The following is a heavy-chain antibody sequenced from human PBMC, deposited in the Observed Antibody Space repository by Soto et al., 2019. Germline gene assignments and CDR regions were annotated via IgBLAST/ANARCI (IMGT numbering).Heavy chain of an antibody. CDR2: ISWNSESI. Sequence: PGGSLRLSCAASGFSFDDYAMHWVRQAPGKGLEWVSGISWNSESIDYADYLKGRFTISRDNAKNSLYLQMKSLRAEDTALYYCARCRRVGAREINVFDIWGQGTMVTVSS. J-gene: IGHJ3*02. CDR3: ARCRRVGAREINVFDI. D-gene: IGHD1-26*01. CDR1: GFSFDDYA. V-gene: IGHV3-9*01.